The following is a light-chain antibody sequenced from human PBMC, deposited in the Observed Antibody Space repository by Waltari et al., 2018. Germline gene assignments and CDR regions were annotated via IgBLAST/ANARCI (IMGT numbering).Light chain of an antibody. CDR1: ESISKY. CDR3: QHYVNLPAT. J-gene: IGKJ1*01. V-gene: IGKV3-20*01. CDR2: HAS. Sequence: EIGLTQSPDTLSFSPGDSATPSCRASESISKYLAWYQQKPGQAPRLLIYHASSRSTGIPDRFSGSGFGTDFSLTINRLEPEDFAVYYCQHYVNLPATFGQGTKLEIK.